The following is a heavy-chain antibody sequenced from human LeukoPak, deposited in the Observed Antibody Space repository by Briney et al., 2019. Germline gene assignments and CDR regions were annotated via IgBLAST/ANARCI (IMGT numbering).Heavy chain of an antibody. V-gene: IGHV1-46*01. Sequence: ASVKVSCKASGYTFTSFYMHWVRQAPGQGLEWMGIINPSGGSSSYAQNFQGRVTMTRDTSTSTVYMELSSLRSEDTAVYYCAREETVGIDQGIYYYYGMDVWGQGTTVTVSS. J-gene: IGHJ6*02. CDR3: AREETVGIDQGIYYYYGMDV. CDR2: INPSGGSS. CDR1: GYTFTSFY. D-gene: IGHD1-14*01.